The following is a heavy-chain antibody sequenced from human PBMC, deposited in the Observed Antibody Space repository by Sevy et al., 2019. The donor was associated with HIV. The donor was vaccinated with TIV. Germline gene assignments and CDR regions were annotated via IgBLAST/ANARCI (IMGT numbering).Heavy chain of an antibody. Sequence: SETLSLTCTVSDYTVTSGYNWGWIRQAPGKGLQWIGTFYHTGTTYYNPSLKSRVTIAIDTSKNQFSLKLTSVTAADTAVYYCAYTLARYKVDYWGQGILVTVSS. V-gene: IGHV4-38-2*02. J-gene: IGHJ4*02. CDR3: AYTLARYKVDY. CDR1: DYTVTSGYN. CDR2: FYHTGTT. D-gene: IGHD2-2*02.